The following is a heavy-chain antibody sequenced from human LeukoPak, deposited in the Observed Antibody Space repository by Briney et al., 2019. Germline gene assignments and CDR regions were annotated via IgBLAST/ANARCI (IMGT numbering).Heavy chain of an antibody. CDR2: IYYSGST. V-gene: IGHV4-59*01. Sequence: SETLSLTCTVSGSSISSYYWSWIRQPPGKGLEWIGYIYYSGSTNYNPSLKSRVTISVDTSKNQFSLKLSSVTAADTAVYYCAREGYGSGSYFDYWGQGTLVTVSS. D-gene: IGHD3-10*01. CDR3: AREGYGSGSYFDY. CDR1: GSSISSYY. J-gene: IGHJ4*02.